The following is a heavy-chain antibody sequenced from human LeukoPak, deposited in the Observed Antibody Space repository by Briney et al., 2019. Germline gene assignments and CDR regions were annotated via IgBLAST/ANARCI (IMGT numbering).Heavy chain of an antibody. Sequence: PGGSLRLSCAASGFTLSDYWMSWVRQAPGKGLEWVANIKQDGSEDVYVDSVKGRFTISRDNAKKSMYPQMNSLRAEDTAVYYCAKDQAARTAFDYWGQGTLVTVSS. D-gene: IGHD6-6*01. CDR3: AKDQAARTAFDY. V-gene: IGHV3-7*01. CDR2: IKQDGSED. CDR1: GFTLSDYW. J-gene: IGHJ4*02.